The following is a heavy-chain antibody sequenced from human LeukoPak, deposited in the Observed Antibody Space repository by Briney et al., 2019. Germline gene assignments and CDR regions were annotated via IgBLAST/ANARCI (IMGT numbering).Heavy chain of an antibody. V-gene: IGHV1-69*04. J-gene: IGHJ4*02. CDR1: GGTFSSYA. CDR2: IIPIFGIA. D-gene: IGHD3-22*01. CDR3: ARTLHYYDSSGFAY. Sequence: SVKVSCKASGGTFSSYAISWVRQAPGQGLEWMGRIIPIFGIANYAQKFQGRVTTTADKSTSTAYMELSSLRSEDTAVYYCARTLHYYDSSGFAYWGQGTLVTVSS.